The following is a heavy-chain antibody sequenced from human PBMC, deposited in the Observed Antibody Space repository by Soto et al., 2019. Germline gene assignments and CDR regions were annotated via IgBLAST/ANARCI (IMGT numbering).Heavy chain of an antibody. CDR1: GGSISSGGYS. D-gene: IGHD2-2*01. V-gene: IGHV4-30-2*01. Sequence: SETLSLTCAVSGGSISSGGYSWSWIRQPPGKGLEWIGYIYRSGSTYYNPSLKSRVTISVDRSKNQFSLKLSSVTAADTAVYYCARDRMDCSSTSCLNWFDPWGQGTLVTVSS. CDR2: IYRSGST. J-gene: IGHJ5*02. CDR3: ARDRMDCSSTSCLNWFDP.